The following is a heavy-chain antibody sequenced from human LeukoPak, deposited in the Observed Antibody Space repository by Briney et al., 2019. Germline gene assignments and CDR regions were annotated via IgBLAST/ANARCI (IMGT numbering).Heavy chain of an antibody. CDR1: GFTFSSYG. CDR2: IRYDGSNK. D-gene: IGHD3-22*01. CDR3: AKLVDGDQVVITQKAIDY. J-gene: IGHJ4*02. Sequence: GGSLRLSCAASGFTFSSYGMHWVRQAPGKGLEWVAFIRYDGSNKYYADSVKGRFTISRDNSKNTLYLQMNSLRAEDTAVYYCAKLVDGDQVVITQKAIDYWGQGTLVTVSS. V-gene: IGHV3-30*02.